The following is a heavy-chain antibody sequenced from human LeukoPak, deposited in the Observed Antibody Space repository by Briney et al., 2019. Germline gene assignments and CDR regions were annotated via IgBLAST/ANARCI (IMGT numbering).Heavy chain of an antibody. CDR2: IQQDGSEK. Sequence: GGSLRLSCAASGFTFSSYWMSWVRQAPGKGLEWVANIQQDGSEKYYVDSVKGRFTISRDNAKNSLYLQMNSLRAEDTAVYYCAKVGGSYGDHYYYYMDVWGKGTTVTVSS. V-gene: IGHV3-7*03. D-gene: IGHD1-26*01. CDR3: AKVGGSYGDHYYYYMDV. CDR1: GFTFSSYW. J-gene: IGHJ6*03.